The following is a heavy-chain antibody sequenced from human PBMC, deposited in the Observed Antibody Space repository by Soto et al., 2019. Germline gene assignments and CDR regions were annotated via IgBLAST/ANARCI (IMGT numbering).Heavy chain of an antibody. Sequence: LRLSCAASGFTFRRYGMNWVRQAPGKGLEWVAVISYDGSNKFYADSVKGRFTISRDNSKNTLYLQMNSLRSEDTAVYYCAKDYSSGWYGGVKDNWFDPWGQGTLVTVSS. CDR2: ISYDGSNK. D-gene: IGHD6-19*01. CDR3: AKDYSSGWYGGVKDNWFDP. J-gene: IGHJ5*02. V-gene: IGHV3-30*18. CDR1: GFTFRRYG.